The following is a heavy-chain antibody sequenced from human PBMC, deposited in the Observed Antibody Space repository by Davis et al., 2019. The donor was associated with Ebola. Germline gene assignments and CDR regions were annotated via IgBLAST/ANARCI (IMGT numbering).Heavy chain of an antibody. CDR3: AREGVTRRFDY. V-gene: IGHV1-69*13. D-gene: IGHD4-23*01. J-gene: IGHJ4*02. CDR2: IIPIFGTA. Sequence: SVKVSCKASGYTLVSYYAHWVRQAPGQGLEWMGGIIPIFGTANYAQKFQGRVTITADESTSTAYMELSSLRSEDTAVYYCAREGVTRRFDYWGQGTLVTVSS. CDR1: GYTLVSYY.